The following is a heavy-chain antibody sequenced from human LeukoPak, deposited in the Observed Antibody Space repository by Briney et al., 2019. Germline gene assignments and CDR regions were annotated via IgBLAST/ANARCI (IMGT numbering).Heavy chain of an antibody. CDR1: GYTFTGYY. D-gene: IGHD3-3*01. V-gene: IGHV1-2*02. J-gene: IGHJ4*02. Sequence: GASVKVSCKASGYTFTGYYVHWVRQAPGQGLEWIGWINPNSGDTNYAQKFQGRVTMTRDTSISTAYMELSRLRSDDTAVYYCASTEYDFWSGYYGPLGYWGQGTLVTVSS. CDR3: ASTEYDFWSGYYGPLGY. CDR2: INPNSGDT.